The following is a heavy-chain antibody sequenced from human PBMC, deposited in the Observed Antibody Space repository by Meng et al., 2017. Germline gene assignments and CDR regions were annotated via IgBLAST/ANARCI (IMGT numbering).Heavy chain of an antibody. J-gene: IGHJ4*02. CDR1: GFTFSDYY. Sequence: QVRLVESGGGLVKPGGSLRLSCAASGFTFSDYYMSWNRQAPGKGLEWISYISPSVSTINYADSVKGRFTISRDNAKNSLYLQMNSLRAEDTAVYYCARDSSWNDGGGCEYWGQGTLVTVSS. CDR2: ISPSVSTI. CDR3: ARDSSWNDGGGCEY. D-gene: IGHD1-1*01. V-gene: IGHV3-11*01.